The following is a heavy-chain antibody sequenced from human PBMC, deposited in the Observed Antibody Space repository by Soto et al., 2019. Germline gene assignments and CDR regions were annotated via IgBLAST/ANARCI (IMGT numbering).Heavy chain of an antibody. J-gene: IGHJ4*02. CDR2: ITDNGGST. Sequence: EVQLLESGGGLVQPGGSLRLSCAASGFMFSSYVMNWVRQAPGKGLEWVSSITDNGGSTYYADSVKGRFTISRDNSKNTLDLQKNSLRADDTAVYYCAKDICGPSSFYNDYWGQGTLVTVSP. CDR3: AKDICGPSSFYNDY. D-gene: IGHD2-15*01. CDR1: GFMFSSYV. V-gene: IGHV3-23*01.